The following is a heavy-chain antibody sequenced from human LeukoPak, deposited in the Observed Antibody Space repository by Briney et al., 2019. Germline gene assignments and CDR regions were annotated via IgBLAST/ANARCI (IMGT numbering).Heavy chain of an antibody. CDR3: ARGGDSSGYYYEDYFDY. Sequence: GGSLRLSCAASGFTFSSYGMHWVRQAPGKGLEWVAVISYDGSNKYYADSVKGRFTISRDNSKNTLYLQMNSLRAEDTAVYYCARGGDSSGYYYEDYFDYWGQGTLVTVSS. CDR1: GFTFSSYG. CDR2: ISYDGSNK. V-gene: IGHV3-30*03. D-gene: IGHD3-22*01. J-gene: IGHJ4*02.